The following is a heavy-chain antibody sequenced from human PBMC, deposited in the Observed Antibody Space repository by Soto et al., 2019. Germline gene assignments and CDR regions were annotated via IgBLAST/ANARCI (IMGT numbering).Heavy chain of an antibody. CDR3: ARERYDGELLYYFDY. Sequence: ASVKVSCKASGYTFTSYGISWVRQAPGQGLEWMGWISAYNGNTNYAQKLQGRVTMTTDTSTSTAYMELRSLRSDDTAVYYCARERYDGELLYYFDYCGQGALVTVSS. CDR1: GYTFTSYG. D-gene: IGHD1-26*01. V-gene: IGHV1-18*01. J-gene: IGHJ4*02. CDR2: ISAYNGNT.